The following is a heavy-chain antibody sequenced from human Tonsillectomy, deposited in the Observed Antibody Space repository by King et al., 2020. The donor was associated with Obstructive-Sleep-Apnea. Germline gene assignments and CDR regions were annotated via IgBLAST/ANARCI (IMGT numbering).Heavy chain of an antibody. D-gene: IGHD6-19*01. J-gene: IGHJ6*02. V-gene: IGHV3-30-3*01. Sequence: VQLVESGGGVVQPGRSLRLSCAASGFTFSSYAMHWVRQAPGKGREWVAVISYDGSNKYYADSVKGRFTISRDNSKNTLYLQMNSLRAEDTAVYYCAREENLAVATAHYGMDVWGQGTTVTVSS. CDR1: GFTFSSYA. CDR3: AREENLAVATAHYGMDV. CDR2: ISYDGSNK.